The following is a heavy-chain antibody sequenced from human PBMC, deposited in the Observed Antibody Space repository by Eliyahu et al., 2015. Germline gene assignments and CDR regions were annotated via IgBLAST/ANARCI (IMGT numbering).Heavy chain of an antibody. CDR2: IGWDSGRI. J-gene: IGHJ6*02. CDR1: GFPLHDHA. V-gene: IGHV3-9*01. CDR3: GKDISAGGMDV. Sequence: EAQLVESGGDLVQPGRSLRLSCVGXGFPLHDHAMPXVRQAPGKGLEWVSGIGWDSGRIGYADSVKGRFTVSRDNAKNSLYLQMNSLTPEDTASYYCGKDISAGGMDVWGQGTTVTVSS.